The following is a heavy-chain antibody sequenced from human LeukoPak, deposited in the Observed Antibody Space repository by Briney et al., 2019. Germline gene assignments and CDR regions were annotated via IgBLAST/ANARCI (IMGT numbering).Heavy chain of an antibody. Sequence: SETLSLTCTVSGGSVSSGGYYWTWIRQHPGKGLERIGYIYYNGNTYYNPSLKSRVTISVDTSKNQLSLKVSSVTAADTAVYYCARTDDYGVQRHDFWGQGTLVTVSS. CDR1: GGSVSSGGYY. CDR3: ARTDDYGVQRHDF. V-gene: IGHV4-31*03. D-gene: IGHD4-17*01. CDR2: IYYNGNT. J-gene: IGHJ4*02.